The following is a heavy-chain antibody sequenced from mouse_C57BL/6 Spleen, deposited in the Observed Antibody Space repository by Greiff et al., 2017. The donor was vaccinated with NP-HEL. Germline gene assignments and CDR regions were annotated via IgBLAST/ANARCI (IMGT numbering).Heavy chain of an antibody. CDR1: GYTFTDYN. CDR3: ARFYYGSSYAMDY. V-gene: IGHV1-22*01. J-gene: IGHJ4*01. CDR2: INPNNGGT. Sequence: EVQLQQSGPELVKPGASVKMSCKASGYTFTDYNMHWVKQSHGKSLEWIGYINPNNGGTSYNQKFKGKATLTVNKSSSTAYRELRSLTSEDSAVYYCARFYYGSSYAMDYWGQGTSVTVSS. D-gene: IGHD1-1*01.